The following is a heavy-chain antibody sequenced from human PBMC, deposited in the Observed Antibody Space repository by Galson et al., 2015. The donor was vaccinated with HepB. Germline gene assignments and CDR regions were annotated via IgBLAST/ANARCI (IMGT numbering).Heavy chain of an antibody. CDR2: IYYSGST. CDR1: GGSISSGDYY. J-gene: IGHJ5*02. Sequence: TLSLTCTVSGGSISSGDYYWSWIRQPPGKGLEWIGYIYYSGSTYYNPSLKSRVTISVDTSKNQFSLKLSSVTAADTAVYYCARGKVVPAAKAFDPWGQGTLVTVSS. D-gene: IGHD2-2*01. V-gene: IGHV4-30-4*01. CDR3: ARGKVVPAAKAFDP.